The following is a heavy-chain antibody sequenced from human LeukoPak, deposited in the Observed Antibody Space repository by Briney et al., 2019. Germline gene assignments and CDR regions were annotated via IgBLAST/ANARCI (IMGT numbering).Heavy chain of an antibody. Sequence: GGTLRLSCAASGFTFSSYAMSWVRQAPGKGLEWVSAISGSGGSTYYADSVKGRFTISRDNSKITMYLQMNSLRAEDTAVYYCAKLGYCGGGSCYELYWFDPWGQGTLVTVSS. CDR2: ISGSGGST. CDR3: AKLGYCGGGSCYELYWFDP. CDR1: GFTFSSYA. D-gene: IGHD2-15*01. J-gene: IGHJ5*02. V-gene: IGHV3-23*01.